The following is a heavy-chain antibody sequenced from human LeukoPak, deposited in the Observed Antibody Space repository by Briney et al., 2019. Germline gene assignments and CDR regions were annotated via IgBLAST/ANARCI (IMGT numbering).Heavy chain of an antibody. CDR2: IYFGGTT. CDR3: ARARDPNSGSWFSDS. Sequence: GGSLRLSCAASGXTVSSNYMTWVRQAPGQGLEWVSVIYFGGTTYYADSVKGRFTISRDNSKNTLYLQMNRLRDDDTTVYYCARARDPNSGSWFSDSWGQGTLVTVSS. V-gene: IGHV3-53*01. J-gene: IGHJ4*02. D-gene: IGHD6-13*01. CDR1: GXTVSSNY.